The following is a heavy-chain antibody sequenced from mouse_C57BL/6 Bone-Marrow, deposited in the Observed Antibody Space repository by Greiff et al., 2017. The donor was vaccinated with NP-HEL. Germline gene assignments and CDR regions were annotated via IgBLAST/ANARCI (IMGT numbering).Heavy chain of an antibody. CDR3: ARDPDWYFDV. Sequence: EVNVVESGGGLVKPGGSLKLSCAASGFTFSSYAMSWVRQTPEKRLEWVATISDGGSYTYYPDNVKGRFTISRDNAKNNLYLQMSHLKSEDTAMYYCARDPDWYFDVWGTGTTVTVSS. J-gene: IGHJ1*03. V-gene: IGHV5-4*01. CDR1: GFTFSSYA. CDR2: ISDGGSYT.